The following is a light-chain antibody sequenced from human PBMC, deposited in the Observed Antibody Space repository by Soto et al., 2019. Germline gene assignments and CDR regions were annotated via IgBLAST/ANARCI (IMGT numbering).Light chain of an antibody. CDR1: QSVGTK. CDR3: QQYNDASPIT. V-gene: IGKV3-15*01. CDR2: AAS. Sequence: VVLTQSPATLSVSPGEVATLTGRGSQSVGTKLAWYQQKPGQSPRILIYAASTRATGVPARFGGSGSETEFTLTINSLQSEDFALYYCQQYNDASPITFGQGARLEIK. J-gene: IGKJ5*01.